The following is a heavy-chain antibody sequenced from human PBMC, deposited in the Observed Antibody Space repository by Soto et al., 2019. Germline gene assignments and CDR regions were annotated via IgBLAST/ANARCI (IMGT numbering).Heavy chain of an antibody. Sequence: QVQLVQSGAEVKKPGSSVKVSCKASGGTFSSYAISWLRQAPGQGLEWMGGIIPIFGTANYAQKFQVRVTITADESTSTAYMELSSLRSEDTAVYYCARRTYCSGGSCYRVGGNSYAFDIWGQGTMVTVSS. CDR2: IIPIFGTA. J-gene: IGHJ3*02. V-gene: IGHV1-69*01. CDR1: GGTFSSYA. D-gene: IGHD2-15*01. CDR3: ARRTYCSGGSCYRVGGNSYAFDI.